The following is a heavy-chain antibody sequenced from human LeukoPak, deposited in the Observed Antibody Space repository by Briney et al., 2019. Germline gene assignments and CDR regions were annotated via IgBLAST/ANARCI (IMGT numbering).Heavy chain of an antibody. V-gene: IGHV4-34*01. CDR3: ARSSKTQWLSPGDGFDI. D-gene: IGHD6-19*01. Sequence: SETLSPTCAVYGGPFSGYYWSWIRQPPGKGLEWIGEINHSGSTNYNPSLRSRVTISVDTSKNQFSLKFTSMTAADTAVYYCARSSKTQWLSPGDGFDIWGRGTLVTVSS. J-gene: IGHJ3*02. CDR1: GGPFSGYY. CDR2: INHSGST.